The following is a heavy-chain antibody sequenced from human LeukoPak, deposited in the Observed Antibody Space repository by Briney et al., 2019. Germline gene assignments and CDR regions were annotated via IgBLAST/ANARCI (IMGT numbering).Heavy chain of an antibody. CDR2: IYYSGST. CDR3: AREGYCSSTSCLGYYYYYMDV. V-gene: IGHV4-39*07. D-gene: IGHD2-2*01. J-gene: IGHJ6*03. Sequence: SETLSLTCTVSGGSISSSSYYWGWIRQPPGKGLEWIGSIYYSGSTYYNPSLKSRVTISVDTSKNQFSLKLSSVTAADTAVYYCAREGYCSSTSCLGYYYYYMDVWGKGTTVTVSS. CDR1: GGSISSSSYY.